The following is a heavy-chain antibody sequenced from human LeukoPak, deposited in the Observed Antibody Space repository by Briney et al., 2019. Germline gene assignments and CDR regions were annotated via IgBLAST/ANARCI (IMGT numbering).Heavy chain of an antibody. CDR1: GGSISSGSYY. Sequence: SETLSLTCTVSGGSISSGSYYWSWIRQPAGKGLEWIGRIYTSGSTNYNPSLKSRVTISVDTSKNQFSLKLSSVTAADTAVYYCARDHKVRGVIAYYYYMDVWGKGTTVTISS. CDR2: IYTSGST. V-gene: IGHV4-61*02. D-gene: IGHD3-10*01. J-gene: IGHJ6*03. CDR3: ARDHKVRGVIAYYYYMDV.